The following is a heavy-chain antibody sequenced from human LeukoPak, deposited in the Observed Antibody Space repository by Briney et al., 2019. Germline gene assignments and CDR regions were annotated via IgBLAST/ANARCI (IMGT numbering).Heavy chain of an antibody. V-gene: IGHV3-30*18. D-gene: IGHD3-22*01. CDR3: AKLYYDSSVEDAFDI. Sequence: PGGSLRLSCAASGLSLSASYMSWARQAPGKGQEWVAVISYDGSNKYYADSVKGRFTISRDNSKNTLYLQMNSLRAEDTAVYYCAKLYYDSSVEDAFDIWGQGTMVTVSS. CDR1: GLSLSASY. J-gene: IGHJ3*02. CDR2: ISYDGSNK.